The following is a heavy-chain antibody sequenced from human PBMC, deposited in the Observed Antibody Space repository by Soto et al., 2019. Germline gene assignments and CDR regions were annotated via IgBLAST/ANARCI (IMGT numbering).Heavy chain of an antibody. Sequence: ASVKVSCKASGYTFTSYDINWVRQATGQGLEWMGWMNPNSGNTGYAQKFQGRVTMTRNTSISTAYMELSSLRSEDTAVYYCARDLYGSGSYLYYYGMDVWGQGTTVTVSS. D-gene: IGHD3-10*01. V-gene: IGHV1-8*01. CDR1: GYTFTSYD. J-gene: IGHJ6*02. CDR2: MNPNSGNT. CDR3: ARDLYGSGSYLYYYGMDV.